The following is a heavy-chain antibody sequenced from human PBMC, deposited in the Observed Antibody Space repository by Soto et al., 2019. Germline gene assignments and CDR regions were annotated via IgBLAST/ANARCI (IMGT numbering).Heavy chain of an antibody. CDR2: ISGSGGST. J-gene: IGHJ4*02. V-gene: IGHV3-23*01. CDR1: GFTFSSFA. Sequence: EVQLLESGGGLVQPGGSLRLSCAASGFTFSSFAMSWVRQAPGKGLEWVSAISGSGGSTYYAHSVKGRFTISRDNSKNTMYLQMNSLRAEDTAVYYGAKDSRLAVAPFDSWGQGTLVTVSS. D-gene: IGHD6-19*01. CDR3: AKDSRLAVAPFDS.